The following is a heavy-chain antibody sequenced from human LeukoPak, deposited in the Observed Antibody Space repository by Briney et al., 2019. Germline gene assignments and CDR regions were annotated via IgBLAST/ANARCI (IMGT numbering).Heavy chain of an antibody. CDR1: GGSISSGSYY. J-gene: IGHJ4*02. CDR2: IYYSGST. V-gene: IGHV4-39*01. CDR3: ARHRRIAARPRGDFDY. D-gene: IGHD6-6*01. Sequence: SETLSLTCTVSGGSISSGSYYWGWIRQPPGKGLEWIGSIYYSGSTYYNPSLKSRVTISVDTSKNQFSLKLSSVTAADTAVYYCARHRRIAARPRGDFDYWGQGTLVTVSS.